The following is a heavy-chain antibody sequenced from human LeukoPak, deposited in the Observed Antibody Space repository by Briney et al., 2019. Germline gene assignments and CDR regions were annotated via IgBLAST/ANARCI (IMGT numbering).Heavy chain of an antibody. J-gene: IGHJ6*03. CDR1: GYAIISHY. CDR3: ARDLIPDLPYYYYYMDV. Sequence: ASVKVSCKASGYAIISHYMHWVRQAPGQGLEWMGIINPSGGSTSYAQKFQGRVTMTTDTSTSTAYMELRSLRSDDTAVYYCARDLIPDLPYYYYYMDVWGKGTTVTVSS. CDR2: INPSGGST. V-gene: IGHV1-46*01.